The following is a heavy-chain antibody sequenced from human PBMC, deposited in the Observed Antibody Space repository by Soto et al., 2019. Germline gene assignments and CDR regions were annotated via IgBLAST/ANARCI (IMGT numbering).Heavy chain of an antibody. CDR2: ISDDGSNE. V-gene: IGHV3-30*18. CDR1: GFTFSTYG. D-gene: IGHD5-18*01. J-gene: IGHJ4*02. Sequence: QVQLVESGGGVVQPGRSLRLSCAASGFTFSTYGMHWVRQAPGKGLEWVASISDDGSNEYYADSVKGRFTISRDNSKNTLYLQMNSLRAENTAVYYCAKGAGYSYGSHFDYWGQGTLVTVSS. CDR3: AKGAGYSYGSHFDY.